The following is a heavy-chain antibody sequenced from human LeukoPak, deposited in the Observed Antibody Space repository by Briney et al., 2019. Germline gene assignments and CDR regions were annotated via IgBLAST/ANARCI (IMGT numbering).Heavy chain of an antibody. D-gene: IGHD2-2*01. Sequence: GGSLRLSCAASGFTFSSYGMHWVRQAPGKGLEWVAFIRYDGSNKYYADSVKGRFTISRDNSKNTLYLQMNSLRAEDTAVYYCAKAAFCSSTSCNYYMDVWGKGTTVTVSS. V-gene: IGHV3-30*02. CDR3: AKAAFCSSTSCNYYMDV. CDR2: IRYDGSNK. J-gene: IGHJ6*03. CDR1: GFTFSSYG.